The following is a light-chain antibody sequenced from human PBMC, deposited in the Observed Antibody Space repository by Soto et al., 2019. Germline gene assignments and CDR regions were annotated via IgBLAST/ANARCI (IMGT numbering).Light chain of an antibody. CDR2: KAS. CDR3: QQYNAYPWT. Sequence: DIQMNQSLSTLSASVGDRVTSTCRASQSISSWLAWYQQKPGKAPKLLIYKASTLESGVPSNFSGSGSGTEFSLTISSLQPEDFATYYCQQYNAYPWTFCQGTKVDIK. J-gene: IGKJ1*01. V-gene: IGKV1-5*03. CDR1: QSISSW.